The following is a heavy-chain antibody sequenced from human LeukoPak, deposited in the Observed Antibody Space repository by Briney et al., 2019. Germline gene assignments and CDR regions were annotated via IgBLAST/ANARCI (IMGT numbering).Heavy chain of an antibody. J-gene: IGHJ4*02. V-gene: IGHV4-39*07. CDR3: AKGSHFAN. Sequence: SETLSLTCTVSGGSISSSSYYWGWIRQPPGKGLEWIGSIYYSGSTYYNPSLKSRVTISVDTSKNQFSLKLSSVTAADTAVYYCAKGSHFANCGQGTLVTVSS. CDR1: GGSISSSSYY. CDR2: IYYSGST.